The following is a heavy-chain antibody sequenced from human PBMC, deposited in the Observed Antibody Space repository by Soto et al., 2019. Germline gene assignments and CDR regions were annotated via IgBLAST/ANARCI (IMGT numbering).Heavy chain of an antibody. D-gene: IGHD6-13*01. CDR2: IYYSGST. V-gene: IGHV4-39*01. CDR3: ARIIEQQYRKHYFDY. J-gene: IGHJ4*02. CDR1: GGSISSSSYY. Sequence: PSETLSLTCTVSGGSISSSSYYWGWIRQPPGKGLEWIGSIYYSGSTYYNPSLKSRVTISVDTSKNQFSLKLSSVTAADTAVYYCARIIEQQYRKHYFDYWGQGTLVTVSS.